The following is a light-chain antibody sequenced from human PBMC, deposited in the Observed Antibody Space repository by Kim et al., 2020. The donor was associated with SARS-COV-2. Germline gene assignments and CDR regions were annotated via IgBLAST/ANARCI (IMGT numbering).Light chain of an antibody. J-gene: IGKJ4*01. CDR3: QKINTFPLT. Sequence: AAVGARVTLTCRASQGIRSWLAWYQQKPGKAPKLLIYAASTLQGGVPSRFSGSGSETDFTLTIDNLQPEDFATYYCQKINTFPLTFGGGTKVDIK. CDR1: QGIRSW. V-gene: IGKV1D-12*01. CDR2: AAS.